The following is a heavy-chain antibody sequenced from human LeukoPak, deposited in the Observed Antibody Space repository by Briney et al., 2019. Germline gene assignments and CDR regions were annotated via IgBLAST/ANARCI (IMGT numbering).Heavy chain of an antibody. CDR1: GYTFSSYS. J-gene: IGHJ4*02. V-gene: IGHV3-21*01. Sequence: GGSLRLSCAASGYTFSSYSMDWVRQAPRKGLEWVSSISSSSSYIYYADSVKGRFTISRDNAKNSLYLQMNSLRAEDTAVYYCARDFPTGDWGQGTLVTVSS. D-gene: IGHD7-27*01. CDR2: ISSSSSYI. CDR3: ARDFPTGD.